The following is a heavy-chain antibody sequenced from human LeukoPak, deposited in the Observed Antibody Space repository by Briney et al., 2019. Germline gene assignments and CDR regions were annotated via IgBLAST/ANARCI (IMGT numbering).Heavy chain of an antibody. CDR2: ISAYNGNT. Sequence: ASVKVSCKASGYTFTSYGIRWVRQAPGQGLEWMVWISAYNGNTNYAQKLQGRVTMTTDTSTSTAYMELRSLRSDDTAVYYCAGATPYAFDIWGQGTMVTVSS. CDR1: GYTFTSYG. J-gene: IGHJ3*02. CDR3: AGATPYAFDI. V-gene: IGHV1-18*01. D-gene: IGHD4-17*01.